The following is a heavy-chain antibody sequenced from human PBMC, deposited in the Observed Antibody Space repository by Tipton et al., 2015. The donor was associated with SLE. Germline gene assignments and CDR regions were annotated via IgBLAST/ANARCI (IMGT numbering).Heavy chain of an antibody. CDR3: ARQNVLLWSFDY. CDR2: INHGGNT. V-gene: IGHV4-34*01. Sequence: TLSLTCAVYGGPFSGYYWTWIRQPPGKGLEWIGEINHGGNTNYNPSLKSRVTISVDTSKNQFSLKLSSVTAADTAVYYCARQNVLLWSFDYWGQGTLVTVSS. D-gene: IGHD3-10*01. J-gene: IGHJ4*02. CDR1: GGPFSGYY.